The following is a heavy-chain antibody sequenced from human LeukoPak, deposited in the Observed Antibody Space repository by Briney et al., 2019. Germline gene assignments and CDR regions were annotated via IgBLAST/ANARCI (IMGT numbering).Heavy chain of an antibody. CDR2: ISGDGVST. CDR3: ARESGKFDY. V-gene: IGHV3-43*02. Sequence: PGGSLGLSCVASGLPIGDFAMHWVRQAPGKGLEWVSLISGDGVSTFYADSVKGRFSISRDNSKNSLSLEMNSLRTEDTAMYYCARESGKFDYWGQGTLVAVSS. CDR1: GLPIGDFA. J-gene: IGHJ4*02.